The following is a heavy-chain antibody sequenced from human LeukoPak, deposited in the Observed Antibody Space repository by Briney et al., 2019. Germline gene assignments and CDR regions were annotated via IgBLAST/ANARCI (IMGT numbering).Heavy chain of an antibody. J-gene: IGHJ4*02. D-gene: IGHD5-24*01. V-gene: IGHV4-34*01. CDR2: INNSGST. CDR1: GFTFSNYA. CDR3: ARAGFGATITSEY. Sequence: PGGSLRLSCAASGFTFSNYAMNWVRQAPGKGLEWIGEINNSGSTNYNPSLKSRVTISVDTSKNQFSLKLSSVTAADTAVYYCARAGFGATITSEYWGQGTLVTVSS.